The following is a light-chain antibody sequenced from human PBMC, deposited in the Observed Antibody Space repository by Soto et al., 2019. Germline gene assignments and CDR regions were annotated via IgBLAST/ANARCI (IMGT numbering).Light chain of an antibody. V-gene: IGLV2-14*03. J-gene: IGLJ2*01. CDR1: SGDIGTSYY. CDR3: SSFTSSDTLL. Sequence: QAVVTQPASVSGSPGQSITISCTGTSGDIGTSYYVSWFQHHPGEAPKIILYDVNNRPSGVSDRFSGSKSGNTASLTISGLQAEDEADYYCSSFTSSDTLLFGGGTKVTVL. CDR2: DVN.